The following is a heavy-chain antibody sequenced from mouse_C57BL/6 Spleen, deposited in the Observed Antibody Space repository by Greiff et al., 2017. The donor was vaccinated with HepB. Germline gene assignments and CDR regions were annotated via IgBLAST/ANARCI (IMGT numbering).Heavy chain of an antibody. D-gene: IGHD2-1*01. CDR2: IDPSDSET. J-gene: IGHJ4*01. CDR1: GYTFTSYW. V-gene: IGHV1-52*01. CDR3: ARGVYGNYHYYAMDY. Sequence: VQLQQPGAELVRPGSSVKLSCKASGYTFTSYWMHWVKQRPIQGLEWIGNIDPSDSETHYNQKFKDKATLTVDKSSSTAYMQLSSLTSEDSAVYYCARGVYGNYHYYAMDYWGQGTSVTVSS.